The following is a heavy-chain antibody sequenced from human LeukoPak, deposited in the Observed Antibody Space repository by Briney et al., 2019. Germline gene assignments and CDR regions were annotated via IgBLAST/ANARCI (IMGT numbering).Heavy chain of an antibody. CDR1: GFIFSSYS. CDR3: AELGITMIGGV. Sequence: PGGSLRLSCAASGFIFSSYSMNWVRQAPGKGLEWLSLISSGSVTIYYTDSVKGRFTISRDNAKNSLYLQMNSLRAEDTAVYYCAELGITMIGGVWGKGTTVTISS. CDR2: ISSGSVTI. V-gene: IGHV3-48*04. J-gene: IGHJ6*04. D-gene: IGHD3-10*02.